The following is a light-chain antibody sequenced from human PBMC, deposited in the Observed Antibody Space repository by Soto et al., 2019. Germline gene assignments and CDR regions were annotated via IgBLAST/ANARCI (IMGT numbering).Light chain of an antibody. CDR1: SSDIGAYDY. CDR3: FSFTTTCTHV. Sequence: QSAVTQPASLSGSPGQSITISCTGTSSDIGAYDYVSWFQQHPGKAPKLMISEVNNRPSGVSNRFSGSKSGNTAYLTISGLQVEDETEYFCFSFTTTCTHVCGTGTKVTVL. V-gene: IGLV2-14*01. J-gene: IGLJ1*01. CDR2: EVN.